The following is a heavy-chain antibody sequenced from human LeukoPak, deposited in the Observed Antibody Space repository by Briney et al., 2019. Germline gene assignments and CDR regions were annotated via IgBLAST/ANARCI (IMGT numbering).Heavy chain of an antibody. CDR3: AREHATMNGDHCAFDI. J-gene: IGHJ3*02. CDR2: MNPNSGNT. Sequence: ASVKVSCKASGYTFTSYDTNWVRQATGQGLEWMGWMNPNSGNTGYAQKFQGRVTMTRNTSISTAYMELSSLRSEDTAVYYCAREHATMNGDHCAFDIWGQGTMVTVSS. CDR1: GYTFTSYD. V-gene: IGHV1-8*01. D-gene: IGHD3-10*02.